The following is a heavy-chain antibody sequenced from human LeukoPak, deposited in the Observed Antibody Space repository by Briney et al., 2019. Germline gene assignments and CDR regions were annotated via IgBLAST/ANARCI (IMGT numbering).Heavy chain of an antibody. Sequence: GGSLRLSCAASGFTFSSYAMSWVRQAPGKGLEWVSAISGSGGSTYYADSVKGRFTISRDNSRNTLYLQMNSLRAEDTAVYYCARERTPKHYYGSGNLDRYFDHWGQGTLDTVSS. CDR1: GFTFSSYA. J-gene: IGHJ4*02. D-gene: IGHD3-10*01. V-gene: IGHV3-23*01. CDR3: ARERTPKHYYGSGNLDRYFDH. CDR2: ISGSGGST.